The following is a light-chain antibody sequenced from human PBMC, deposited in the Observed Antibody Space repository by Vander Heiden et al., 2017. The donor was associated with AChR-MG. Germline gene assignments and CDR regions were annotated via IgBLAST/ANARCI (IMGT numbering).Light chain of an antibody. CDR3: AAWDDSLSVLYV. CDR1: SSNSGSNY. Sequence: QSVLTQPPSASGTPGQRVTISCSGSSSNSGSNYVYWYQRLPGTAPKPLIYSNNQRPSGVPGRFSGSKSGTSASLAISGLRSEDEADYYCAAWDDSLSVLYVFGTGTKVTVL. J-gene: IGLJ1*01. V-gene: IGLV1-47*02. CDR2: SNN.